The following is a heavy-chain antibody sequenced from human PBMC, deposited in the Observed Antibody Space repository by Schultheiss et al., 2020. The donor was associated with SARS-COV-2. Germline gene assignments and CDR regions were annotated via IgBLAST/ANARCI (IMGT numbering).Heavy chain of an antibody. CDR2: IYYSGST. Sequence: SETLSLTCAVSGGSISSYYWSWIRQPPGKGLEWIGYIYYSGSTNYNPSLKSRVTISVDTSKNQFSLKLTSVTAADTAVYYCARVLDSSGYGYDYWGQGTTVTVSS. J-gene: IGHJ4*03. CDR1: GGSISSYY. V-gene: IGHV4-59*01. D-gene: IGHD3-22*01. CDR3: ARVLDSSGYGYDY.